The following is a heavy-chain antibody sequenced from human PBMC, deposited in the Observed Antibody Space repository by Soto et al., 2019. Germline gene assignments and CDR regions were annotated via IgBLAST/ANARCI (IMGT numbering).Heavy chain of an antibody. CDR3: AKEDSSSWHYYYGMDV. CDR2: ISYDGSNK. D-gene: IGHD6-13*01. CDR1: GFTFSSYG. J-gene: IGHJ6*02. Sequence: QVQLVESGGGVVQPGRSLRLSCAASGFTFSSYGMNWVRQAPDKGLEWVAVISYDGSNKYYADSVKGRFTISRDSSKNMLYLQMNSLRAEDTAVYYCAKEDSSSWHYYYGMDVWGQGTTVTVSS. V-gene: IGHV3-30*18.